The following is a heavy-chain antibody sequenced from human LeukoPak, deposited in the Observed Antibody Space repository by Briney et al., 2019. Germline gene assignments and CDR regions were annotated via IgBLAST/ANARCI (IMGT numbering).Heavy chain of an antibody. CDR1: RYTFTGYF. Sequence: ASVKVSCKAYRYTFTGYFMQWVRPAPGQGREWMGWINPNSGGTHYAQKFQGRVTMTRDTSISTAYMELSRLRSDDTAVYYCARDPGYSSPRGDYWGQGTLVTVSS. CDR3: ARDPGYSSPRGDY. J-gene: IGHJ4*02. V-gene: IGHV1-2*02. CDR2: INPNSGGT. D-gene: IGHD5-18*01.